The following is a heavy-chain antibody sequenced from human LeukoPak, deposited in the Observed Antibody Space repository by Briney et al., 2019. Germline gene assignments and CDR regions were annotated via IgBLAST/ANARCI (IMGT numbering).Heavy chain of an antibody. J-gene: IGHJ3*02. Sequence: PGGSLRLSCAATGFTFDDYAMHWVRQAPGKGLEWVSGISWNSGSIGYADSVKGRFTISRDNAKNSLYLQMNSLRAEDTALYYCAKDTLRWRFPGAAFDIWGQGTMVTVSS. D-gene: IGHD5-24*01. V-gene: IGHV3-9*01. CDR2: ISWNSGSI. CDR1: GFTFDDYA. CDR3: AKDTLRWRFPGAAFDI.